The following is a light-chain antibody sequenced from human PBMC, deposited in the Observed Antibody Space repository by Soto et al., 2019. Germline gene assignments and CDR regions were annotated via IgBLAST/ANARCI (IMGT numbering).Light chain of an antibody. CDR1: QGISSW. V-gene: IGKV1-12*01. CDR3: QQANSLPLT. CDR2: TAS. Sequence: DIQMTQSPSSVSASVGDRVTITCRASQGISSWLAWYQHKPGKAPKLLMYTASSLQSRVPSRFTGSGSGTDFTLTINSLQPEDFATYYCQQANSLPLTFGGGTKVEIK. J-gene: IGKJ4*01.